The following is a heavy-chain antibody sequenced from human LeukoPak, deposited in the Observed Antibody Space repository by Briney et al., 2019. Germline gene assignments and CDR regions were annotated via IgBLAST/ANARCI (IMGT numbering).Heavy chain of an antibody. CDR1: RGSLTGSK. CDR3: ARGFLKPGRCPSPPPDY. V-gene: IGHV4-34*01. Sequence: LGTLSLTPAVYRGSLTGSKWSSVPAPPGKGLEWIGEINHSVSTNSNPSLKGRVTISVDTSKKPFSLKLSSVTAAATGLYNTARGFLKPGRCPSPPPDYGGQRTLVTVSS. CDR2: INHSVST. J-gene: IGHJ4*02. D-gene: IGHD5-24*01.